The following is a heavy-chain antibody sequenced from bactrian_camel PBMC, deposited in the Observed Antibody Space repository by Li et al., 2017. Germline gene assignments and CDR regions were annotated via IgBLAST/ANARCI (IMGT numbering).Heavy chain of an antibody. Sequence: HVQLVESGGGSVQAGGSLRLSCAASGYTYSNYGMAWFRQAPGKEREGVAAIYTVGGSTYYADSVKGRFTISQDNAKNTLYLQMNSLKPEDTAMYYCARARLAYGWRIANRLEERTYNYWGQGTQVTVS. J-gene: IGHJ4*01. V-gene: IGHV3S1*01. CDR1: GYTYSNYG. CDR2: IYTVGGST. CDR3: ARARLAYGWRIANRLEERTYNY. D-gene: IGHD3*01.